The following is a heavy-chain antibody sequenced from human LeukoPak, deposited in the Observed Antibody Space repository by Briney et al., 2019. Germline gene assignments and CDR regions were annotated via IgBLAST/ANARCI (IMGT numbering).Heavy chain of an antibody. CDR3: ARVSSSSWGLLDYYYYMDV. J-gene: IGHJ6*03. CDR1: GFTLSSYA. Sequence: GGSLRLSCAASGFTLSSYAMSWVRQAPGKGLEWVSGISGSGGSTYYADSVKGRFTISRDTSKNTLYLQMNTLRAEDTAVYYCARVSSSSWGLLDYYYYMDVWGKGTTVTVSS. CDR2: ISGSGGST. V-gene: IGHV3-23*01. D-gene: IGHD6-13*01.